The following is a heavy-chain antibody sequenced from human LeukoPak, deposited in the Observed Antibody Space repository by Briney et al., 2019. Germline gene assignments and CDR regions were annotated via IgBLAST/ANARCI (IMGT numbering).Heavy chain of an antibody. V-gene: IGHV4-61*02. Sequence: SETLSLTCTVSGGSISSGSYYWSWIRQPAGKGLEWIGRIYISGTTSYNPSLKSRVTISADTSKNQFSLKLSSVTAADTAVYYCARAMSIAARLQTIFDYWGQGTLVTVSS. D-gene: IGHD6-6*01. CDR1: GGSISSGSYY. J-gene: IGHJ4*02. CDR2: IYISGTT. CDR3: ARAMSIAARLQTIFDY.